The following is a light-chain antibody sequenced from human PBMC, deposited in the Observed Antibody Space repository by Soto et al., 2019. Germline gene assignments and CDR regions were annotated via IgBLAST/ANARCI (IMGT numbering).Light chain of an antibody. CDR2: GAS. V-gene: IGKV3-20*01. J-gene: IGKJ5*01. CDR1: QSVSSSY. CDR3: QHYGSSHSNT. Sequence: DIVLTRSPVTLSLSPGERATLSCRASQSVSSSYLAWYQQKPGQAPRLLIHGASNRATGIPDRFSGSGSGTDFTLAISRLEPEDFAVYYCQHYGSSHSNTFGQGTRLEIK.